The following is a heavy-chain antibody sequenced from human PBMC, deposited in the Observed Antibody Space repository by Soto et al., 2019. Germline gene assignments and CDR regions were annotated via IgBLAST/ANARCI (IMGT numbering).Heavy chain of an antibody. Sequence: EVQLVESGGGLVEPGGSLRLSCAASGLNFINAWMHWVRQAPGKGLEWVGRIKSKADGETTDYAAPVKGRFIISRDDSKNTLYLQINSLKMEDTAVYYCSALGVWGQGTTVTVSS. CDR3: SALGV. CDR1: GLNFINAW. V-gene: IGHV3-15*07. CDR2: IKSKADGETT. J-gene: IGHJ6*02. D-gene: IGHD1-26*01.